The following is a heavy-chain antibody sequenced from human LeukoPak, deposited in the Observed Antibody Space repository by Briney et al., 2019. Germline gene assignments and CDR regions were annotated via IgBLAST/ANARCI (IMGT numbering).Heavy chain of an antibody. J-gene: IGHJ4*02. CDR3: ARQDYSNSVRFDY. D-gene: IGHD4-11*01. Sequence: GESLEISCKGSGYSFTSYWIGWVRQMPGKGLGWMGIIYRGDSYTRYSPSFLGQVTISADKSISTAYLQWSSLKASDTDFYKCARQDYSNSVRFDYQGQGALVTVSS. V-gene: IGHV5-51*01. CDR2: IYRGDSYT. CDR1: GYSFTSYW.